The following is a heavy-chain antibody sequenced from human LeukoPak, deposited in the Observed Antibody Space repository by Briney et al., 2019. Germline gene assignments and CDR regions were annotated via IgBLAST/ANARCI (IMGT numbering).Heavy chain of an antibody. CDR1: GFSVSDYY. D-gene: IGHD2-15*01. J-gene: IGHJ4*02. CDR2: IYSDGGT. V-gene: IGHV3-53*01. Sequence: GGSLRLSCAASGFSVSDYYMNWVRQAPGKGLEWVSFIYSDGGTYYADSVKGRFTISRDNSRNTLYLQMNTLRVEDTAVYYCARDDIPVIWGQGTLVTVSS. CDR3: ARDDIPVI.